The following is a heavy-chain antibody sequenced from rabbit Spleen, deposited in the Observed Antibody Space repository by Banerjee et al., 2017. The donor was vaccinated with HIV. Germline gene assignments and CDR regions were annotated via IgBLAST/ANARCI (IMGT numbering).Heavy chain of an antibody. J-gene: IGHJ4*01. V-gene: IGHV1S40*01. D-gene: IGHD7-1*01. Sequence: QSLEESGGDLVKPGASLTLTCTASGVSFSSSSYMCWVRQAPGKGLVWIACIAAGSGGTTYYANWAKGRFTISKTSSTTVTLQMTSLTAADTATYFCARFYAGYGDFGFAAMWGPGTLVTVS. CDR1: GVSFSSSSY. CDR3: ARFYAGYGDFGFAAM. CDR2: IAAGSGGTT.